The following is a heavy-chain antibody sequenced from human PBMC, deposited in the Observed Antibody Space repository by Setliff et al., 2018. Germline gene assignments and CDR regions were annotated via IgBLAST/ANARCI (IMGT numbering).Heavy chain of an antibody. CDR1: GFTFSNFA. V-gene: IGHV3-23*01. CDR2: ISGSGDKT. D-gene: IGHD2-15*01. J-gene: IGHJ5*02. CDR3: AKDDLVVAATLNWFDP. Sequence: GGSLRLSCAASGFTFSNFAMTWVRQAPGKGLGWVSGISGSGDKTYYADSVKGRFTISRDNSKNTLYLQMNSLRAEDTAVYYCAKDDLVVAATLNWFDPWGQGTLVTVSS.